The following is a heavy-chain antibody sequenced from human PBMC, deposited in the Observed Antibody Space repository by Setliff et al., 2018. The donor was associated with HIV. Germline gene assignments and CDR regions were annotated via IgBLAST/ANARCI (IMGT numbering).Heavy chain of an antibody. CDR3: ARDKWASGFDF. J-gene: IGHJ4*01. D-gene: IGHD1-26*01. CDR2: ISRGGDSI. Sequence: GESLKISCAASGFTFSDYYMTWIRQAPGKGLQWVAYISRGGDSIFYEDSVKGRFTISRDNARNSFYLQINSLRVDDTAVYFCARDKWASGFDFWGHGTLVTVSS. V-gene: IGHV3-11*04. CDR1: GFTFSDYY.